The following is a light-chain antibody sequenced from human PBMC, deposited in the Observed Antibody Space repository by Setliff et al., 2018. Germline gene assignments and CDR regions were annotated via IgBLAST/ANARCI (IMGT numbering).Light chain of an antibody. CDR3: CSYTSSSTWV. CDR2: DVS. Sequence: ALTQPASVSGSPGQSITISCTGTSSDVGGYNYVSWYQQHPGKAPKLLIYDVSNRPSGVSDRFSGSKSGNTASLTISGLQAEDEADYYCCSYTSSSTWVFGGGTKVTVL. CDR1: SSDVGGYNY. V-gene: IGLV2-14*03. J-gene: IGLJ3*02.